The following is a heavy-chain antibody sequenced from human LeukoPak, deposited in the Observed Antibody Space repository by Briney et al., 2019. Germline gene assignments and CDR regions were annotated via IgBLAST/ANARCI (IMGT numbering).Heavy chain of an antibody. CDR1: GYTFTTYA. V-gene: IGHV1-3*01. D-gene: IGHD3-10*02. J-gene: IGHJ6*02. CDR3: ARGLGYGVFDP. Sequence: GASVKVSCKASGYTFTTYALTWVRQAPGQRLEWMGWINVGNGNTKSSQKFQGRVTITRDMSASTAYMELSSLRSEDTAVYYRARGLGYGVFDPWGQGTTVTVSS. CDR2: INVGNGNT.